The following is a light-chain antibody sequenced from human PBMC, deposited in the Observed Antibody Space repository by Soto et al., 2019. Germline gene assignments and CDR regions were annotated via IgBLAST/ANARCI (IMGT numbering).Light chain of an antibody. CDR1: QSVSTS. J-gene: IGKJ1*01. CDR3: QVRDVWPS. Sequence: IVLTQSPATLSLSPGERAALSCRASQSVSTSLAWYQHKPGQAPRLFIYDASKRAPGIPARFSGSRSGTDFTLTISSLELEDFAVYYCQVRDVWPSFGQGTKVEIK. CDR2: DAS. V-gene: IGKV3-11*01.